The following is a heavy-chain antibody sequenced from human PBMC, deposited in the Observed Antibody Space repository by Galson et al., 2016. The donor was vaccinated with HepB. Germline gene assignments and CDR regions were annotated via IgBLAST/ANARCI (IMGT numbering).Heavy chain of an antibody. J-gene: IGHJ2*01. V-gene: IGHV3-48*01. D-gene: IGHD6-13*01. CDR3: ARGRCSPCPCWFFDL. CDR2: ISTNGATI. Sequence: SLRLSCAASGLTFTTHTMNWVRQAPGKGLEWVSYISTNGATIHYADSVKGRFTVSRDNAKNSPYLQMNGLRAEDTAVYYCARGRCSPCPCWFFDLWGRGTLVTVSS. CDR1: GLTFTTHT.